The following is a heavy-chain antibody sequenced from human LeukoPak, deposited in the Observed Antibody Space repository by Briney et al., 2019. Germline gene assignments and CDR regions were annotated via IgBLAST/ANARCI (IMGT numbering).Heavy chain of an antibody. CDR1: GFIVSSNY. CDR2: IYSGGST. CDR3: ARGSTRRSAFDI. V-gene: IGHV3-53*01. Sequence: GGSLRLSCAASGFIVSSNYMSWVRQAPGKGLEWVSVIYSGGSTYYAESVKGRFTISRDNSNNTLYLQMNSLRAEDKAVYYCARGSTRRSAFDIWGQGTMVSVSS. J-gene: IGHJ3*02. D-gene: IGHD6-13*01.